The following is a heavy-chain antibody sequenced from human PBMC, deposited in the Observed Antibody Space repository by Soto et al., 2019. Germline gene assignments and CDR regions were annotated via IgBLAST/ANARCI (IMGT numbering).Heavy chain of an antibody. CDR3: ARDLRGSGWYYFDY. J-gene: IGHJ4*02. D-gene: IGHD6-19*01. Sequence: PSETLSLTCIVSGASITSVFWSWIRQPPGKGLEWIGYISYSGSTNYNRSLKSRVTMSVDTSKNLFSLNLTSMTAADTAVYYCARDLRGSGWYYFDYWGQGTLVTVS. CDR1: GASITSVF. V-gene: IGHV4-59*01. CDR2: ISYSGST.